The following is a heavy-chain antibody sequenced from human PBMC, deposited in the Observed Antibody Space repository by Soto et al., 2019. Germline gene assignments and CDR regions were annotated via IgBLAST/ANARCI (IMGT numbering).Heavy chain of an antibody. CDR1: GFTLSGYA. Sequence: GGSRRLSCAASGFTLSGYAMHWVRQAPGKGLEWVAVISYDGSNKYYADSVKGRFTISRDNPKNTLYLQMNSLRAEDTAGYYCARSPLNSPAAFDIWGQGTMVTVSS. J-gene: IGHJ3*02. CDR3: ARSPLNSPAAFDI. V-gene: IGHV3-30-3*01. D-gene: IGHD5-18*01. CDR2: ISYDGSNK.